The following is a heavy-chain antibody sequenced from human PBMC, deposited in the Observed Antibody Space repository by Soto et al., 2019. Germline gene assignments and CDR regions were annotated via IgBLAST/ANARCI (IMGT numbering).Heavy chain of an antibody. CDR2: IYYSGST. D-gene: IGHD6-19*01. CDR3: ARGIEGWYQGRYYYGMDV. CDR1: GGSVSSGSYY. Sequence: QVQLQESGPGLVKPSETLSLTCTVSGGSVSSGSYYWSWIRQPPGKGLEWIGYIYYSGSTNYNPSLRSRVTISVDTYKIQFSLKLSSVTAADPAVYYCARGIEGWYQGRYYYGMDVWGQGTTVTVSS. V-gene: IGHV4-61*01. J-gene: IGHJ6*02.